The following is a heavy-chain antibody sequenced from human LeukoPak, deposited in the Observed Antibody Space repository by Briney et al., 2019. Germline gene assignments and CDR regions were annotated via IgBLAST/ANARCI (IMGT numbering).Heavy chain of an antibody. J-gene: IGHJ4*02. CDR3: ARNYHYDSSGYPDY. D-gene: IGHD3-22*01. CDR1: GFTFTDYW. V-gene: IGHV3-74*01. CDR2: INTDTRGT. Sequence: GGSLRLSCAASGFTFTDYWMHWVRQAPGKGLVWVSIINTDTRGTYYADSVKGRFTISRDNAKNTLYLQMNSLRVEDTAVYYCARNYHYDSSGYPDYWGQGTLVTVSS.